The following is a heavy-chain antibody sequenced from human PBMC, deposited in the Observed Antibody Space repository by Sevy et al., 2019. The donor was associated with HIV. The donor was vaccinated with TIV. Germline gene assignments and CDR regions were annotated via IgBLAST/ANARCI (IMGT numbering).Heavy chain of an antibody. CDR3: ARDRAGDHDAFDI. CDR1: GGTFSSYA. V-gene: IGHV1-69*06. J-gene: IGHJ3*02. D-gene: IGHD7-27*01. Sequence: ASVKVSCKASGGTFSSYAISWVRQAPGQGLEWMGGMIPIFGTANYAQKFQGRVTITANKSTSTAYMELSSLRSEDTAVYYSARDRAGDHDAFDIWGQGTMVTVSS. CDR2: MIPIFGTA.